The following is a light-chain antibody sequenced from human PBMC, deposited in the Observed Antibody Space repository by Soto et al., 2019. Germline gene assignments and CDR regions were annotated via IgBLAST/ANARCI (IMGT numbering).Light chain of an antibody. CDR1: HNIGTY. CDR3: QPSFSNLT. V-gene: IGKV1-39*01. Sequence: QMTQSPSSLDARVGGRVNITCRTSHNIGTYLNWYQQKPGKDPRILIYGKSSLQSGVQSRFSGSGSGTDFTLTISRLRTEDFATYYCQPSFSNLTFGTGTRVEI. CDR2: GKS. J-gene: IGKJ5*01.